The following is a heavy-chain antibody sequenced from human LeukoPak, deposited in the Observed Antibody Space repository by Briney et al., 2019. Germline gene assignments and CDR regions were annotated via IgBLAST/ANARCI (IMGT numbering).Heavy chain of an antibody. J-gene: IGHJ4*02. Sequence: ASVKGSCKASCFTLTSYCISWVRPAPGKRLEWIGWISAYDGNTNYAQKLQGRVTMTTDTSTSTAYMELRSLRSDDTAVYYCARVSGQLLSYSVYWGQGTLVTVSS. CDR1: CFTLTSYC. D-gene: IGHD2-2*01. V-gene: IGHV1-18*01. CDR3: ARVSGQLLSYSVY. CDR2: ISAYDGNT.